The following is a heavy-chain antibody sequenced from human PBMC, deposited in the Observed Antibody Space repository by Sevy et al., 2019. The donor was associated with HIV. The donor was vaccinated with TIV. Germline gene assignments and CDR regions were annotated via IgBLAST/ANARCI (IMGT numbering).Heavy chain of an antibody. J-gene: IGHJ3*02. Sequence: ASVKVSCKASGGTFSSYAISWVRQAPGQGLEWMGGIIPIFGTANYAQKFQGRVTITADKSTSTAYMELSSLRSDDTAVYYCARGGANARGVIITNSDAFDIWGQGTMVTVSS. D-gene: IGHD3-10*02. CDR3: ARGGANARGVIITNSDAFDI. V-gene: IGHV1-69*06. CDR2: IIPIFGTA. CDR1: GGTFSSYA.